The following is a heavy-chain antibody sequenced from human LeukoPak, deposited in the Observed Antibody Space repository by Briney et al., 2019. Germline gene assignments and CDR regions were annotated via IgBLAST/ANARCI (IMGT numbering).Heavy chain of an antibody. V-gene: IGHV4-30-4*01. CDR2: VYYSGNT. Sequence: SETLSLTCTVSGGSISSGDYYWSWIRQPPGKGLEWIGYVYYSGNTYYTPSLKSRITISVDTSKNQFSLKLSSVTAADTAVYYCARDYYDSSGYYYPAEDYWGQGTLVTVSS. CDR3: ARDYYDSSGYYYPAEDY. J-gene: IGHJ4*02. CDR1: GGSISSGDYY. D-gene: IGHD3-22*01.